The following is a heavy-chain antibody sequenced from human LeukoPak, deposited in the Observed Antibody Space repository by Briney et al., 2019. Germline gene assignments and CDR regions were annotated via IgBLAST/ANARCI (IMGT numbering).Heavy chain of an antibody. CDR2: INHSGST. CDR3: ARVGGYSYGYAFDY. J-gene: IGHJ4*02. V-gene: IGHV4-34*01. D-gene: IGHD5-18*01. CDR1: GGSFSGYY. Sequence: SETLSLTCAVYGGSFSGYYWSWIRQPPGKGLEWIGAINHSGSTNYNPSLKSRVTISLDTSKNLFSLKLSSVTAADTAVYYCARVGGYSYGYAFDYWGQGTLVTVSS.